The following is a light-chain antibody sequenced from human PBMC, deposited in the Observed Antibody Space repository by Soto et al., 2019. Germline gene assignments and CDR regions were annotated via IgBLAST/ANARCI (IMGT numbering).Light chain of an antibody. V-gene: IGLV2-8*01. J-gene: IGLJ7*01. Sequence: QSALTQPPSASGSPGQSVTISCTGTNSDVGGYDFVSWYQQHPGKAPKLMIYEVNKRPSGVPDRFSGSKSGNTASLTVSGLQAEDEASSYSSSFAGSNNVLFGGGTQLTVL. CDR2: EVN. CDR1: NSDVGGYDF. CDR3: SSFAGSNNVL.